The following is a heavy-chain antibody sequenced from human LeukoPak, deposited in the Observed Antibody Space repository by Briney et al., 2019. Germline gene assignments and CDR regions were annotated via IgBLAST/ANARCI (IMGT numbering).Heavy chain of an antibody. V-gene: IGHV3-23*01. D-gene: IGHD1-14*01. CDR3: AKDITSVRKRHSDY. CDR1: GFTFSSYA. J-gene: IGHJ4*02. CDR2: ISGSGGST. Sequence: GGSLRLSCAASGFTFSSYAMHWVRQAPGKGLEWVSAISGSGGSTYYADSVKGRFTISRDNSKNTLYLQMNSLRAEDTAVYYCAKDITSVRKRHSDYWGQGTLVTVSS.